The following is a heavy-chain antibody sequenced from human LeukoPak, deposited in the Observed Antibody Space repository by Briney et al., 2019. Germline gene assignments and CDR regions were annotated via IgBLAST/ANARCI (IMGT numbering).Heavy chain of an antibody. V-gene: IGHV4-34*01. CDR2: INHSGST. D-gene: IGHD4-23*01. CDR1: GGSFSGYY. Sequence: SGTLSLTCAVYGGSFSGYYWSWIRQPPGKGLEWIGEINHSGSTNYNPSLKSRVTISVDTSKNQFSLKLSSVTAADTAVYYCARPHGGKSRYYYGMDVWGQGTTVTVSS. J-gene: IGHJ6*02. CDR3: ARPHGGKSRYYYGMDV.